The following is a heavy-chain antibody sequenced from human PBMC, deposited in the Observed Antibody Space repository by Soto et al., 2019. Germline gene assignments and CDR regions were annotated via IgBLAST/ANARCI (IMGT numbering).Heavy chain of an antibody. D-gene: IGHD5-12*01. CDR3: ARDRGYDYSDYYHYDYLDV. Sequence: HLGGSLRLSCAASGFTFSSYSMTWVRQSPGKGLEWVSYISSSSSTIYYADSVKGRFTISRDNAKNSLYLQMNSLRAEDTAVYYCARDRGYDYSDYYHYDYLDVWAKGT. J-gene: IGHJ6*03. CDR2: ISSSSSTI. V-gene: IGHV3-48*01. CDR1: GFTFSSYS.